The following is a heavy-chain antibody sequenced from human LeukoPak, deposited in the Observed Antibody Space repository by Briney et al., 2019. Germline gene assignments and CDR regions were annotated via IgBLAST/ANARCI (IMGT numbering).Heavy chain of an antibody. D-gene: IGHD6-13*01. CDR3: ARDPPYSSTWYRTPFDY. V-gene: IGHV3-74*01. CDR2: INSDGSNT. CDR1: GFTFSSYW. Sequence: GGSLRLSCAASGFTFSSYWMHWVRQVPGKGLVWVSRINSDGSNTRYADSVKGRFTISRDNAKNTLYSQMDSLRAEDTAVYYCARDPPYSSTWYRTPFDYWGQGTLVTVSS. J-gene: IGHJ4*02.